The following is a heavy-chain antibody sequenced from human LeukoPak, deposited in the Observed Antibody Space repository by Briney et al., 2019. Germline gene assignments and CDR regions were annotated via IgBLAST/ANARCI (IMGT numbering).Heavy chain of an antibody. CDR1: GESFSKYY. CDR3: ARRRDGYNFGSFYFDY. J-gene: IGHJ4*02. V-gene: IGHV4-59*08. CDR2: IYYSGST. D-gene: IGHD5-24*01. Sequence: PSETLSLTCAVYGESFSKYYWSWIRQPPGKGLEWIGYIYYSGSTNYNPSLKSRVTISVDTSKNQFSLSLNSVTAADTAVYYCARRRDGYNFGSFYFDYWGQGILVTVSS.